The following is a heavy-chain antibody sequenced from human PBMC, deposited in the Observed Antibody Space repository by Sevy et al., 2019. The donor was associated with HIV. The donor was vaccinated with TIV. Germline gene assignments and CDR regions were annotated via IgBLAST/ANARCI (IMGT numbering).Heavy chain of an antibody. CDR1: GDSVSSNSAA. CDR3: ARLSGYDPSNYYYYGMDV. Sequence: KQSQTLSLTCAISGDSVSSNSAAWNWIRQSPSRGLEWLGRTYYRSKWYNDYAVSVKSRITINPETSKNQFSLQLNSVTPEDTAVYYCARLSGYDPSNYYYYGMDVWGQGTTVTVSS. CDR2: TYYRSKWYN. V-gene: IGHV6-1*01. J-gene: IGHJ6*02. D-gene: IGHD5-12*01.